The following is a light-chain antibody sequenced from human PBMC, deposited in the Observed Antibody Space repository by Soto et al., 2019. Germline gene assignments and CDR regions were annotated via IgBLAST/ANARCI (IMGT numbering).Light chain of an antibody. J-gene: IGKJ4*01. CDR1: QSVSSY. V-gene: IGKV3-11*01. CDR2: DAF. Sequence: IVLTQSPAALSLSPGERATLSCRASQSVSSYLAWYQQKPGKAPRLLIYDAFNRATGIPARFSGSGSGTDFTLTISSLEPEDFAVYYCQQRSNWPLTFGGGTKVDIK. CDR3: QQRSNWPLT.